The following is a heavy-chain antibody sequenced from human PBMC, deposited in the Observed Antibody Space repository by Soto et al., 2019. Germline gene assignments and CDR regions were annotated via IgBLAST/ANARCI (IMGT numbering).Heavy chain of an antibody. CDR1: GFTFSSYS. D-gene: IGHD6-19*01. Sequence: GGSLRLSCAASGFTFSSYSMNCVRQAPGKGLEWVSSITSSSGYIYYAGSVKGRFTLSRDNPQTSLYLHMDSLRAQDKAVCYFARFISTGSRAADYWGQGTLDTVSS. CDR3: ARFISTGSRAADY. J-gene: IGHJ4*02. V-gene: IGHV3-21*01. CDR2: ITSSSGYI.